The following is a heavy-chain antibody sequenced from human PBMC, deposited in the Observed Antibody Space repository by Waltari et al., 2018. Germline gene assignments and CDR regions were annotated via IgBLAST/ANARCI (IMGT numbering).Heavy chain of an antibody. V-gene: IGHV1-46*01. CDR1: GYTFTSYF. J-gene: IGHJ4*01. CDR2: FYPLDESP. CDR3: ARPVVVGTTAPIDY. Sequence: QVHLVQSGAEVKKPGASVKVSCKASGYTFTSYFIYWVRQAPGQGLEWMGIFYPLDESPSYPPTFQGTVPMTWATSTSSVYLVLSSLTSDDSAVYYCARPVVVGTTAPIDYWGQGTLVVVSS. D-gene: IGHD2-15*01.